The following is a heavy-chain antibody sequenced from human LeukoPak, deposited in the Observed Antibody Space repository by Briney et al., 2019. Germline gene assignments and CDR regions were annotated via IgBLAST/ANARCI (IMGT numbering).Heavy chain of an antibody. CDR3: AKDVGNYYYDSSDHMGGDDAFDI. V-gene: IGHV3-23*01. D-gene: IGHD3-22*01. CDR2: ISGSGGST. Sequence: PGGSLRLSCAASGSTFSRYAMSWVRQAPGKGLEWVSAISGSGGSTYYADSVKGRFTISRDNSKNTLYLQMNSLRAEDTAVYYCAKDVGNYYYDSSDHMGGDDAFDIWGQGTMVTVSS. J-gene: IGHJ3*02. CDR1: GSTFSRYA.